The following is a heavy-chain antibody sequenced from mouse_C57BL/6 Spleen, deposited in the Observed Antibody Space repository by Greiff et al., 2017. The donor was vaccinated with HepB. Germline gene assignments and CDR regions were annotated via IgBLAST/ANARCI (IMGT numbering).Heavy chain of an antibody. V-gene: IGHV5-9-1*02. CDR1: GFTFSSYA. J-gene: IGHJ4*01. CDR3: TRAITTVVATDAMDY. D-gene: IGHD1-1*01. CDR2: ISSGGDYI. Sequence: EVMLVESGEGLVKPGGSLKLSCAASGFTFSSYAMSWVRQTPEKRLEWVAYISSGGDYIYYADTVKGRFTISRDNARNTLYLQMSSLKSEDTAMYYCTRAITTVVATDAMDYWGQGTSVTVSS.